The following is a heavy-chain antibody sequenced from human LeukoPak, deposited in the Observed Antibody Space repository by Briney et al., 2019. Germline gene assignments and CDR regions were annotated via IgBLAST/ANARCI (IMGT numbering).Heavy chain of an antibody. CDR1: GDSTNGYY. CDR2: IYSGGST. J-gene: IGHJ3*02. Sequence: SETLSLTCTVSGDSTNGYYGSWIRQPPGKRLEWLGFIYSGGSTNYNPALKSRVTISVDTSKNQFALRVNSVTAADTAVYYCARVLAEMAAVWRDDVFDIWGQGTMVTVSS. V-gene: IGHV4-59*01. CDR3: ARVLAEMAAVWRDDVFDI. D-gene: IGHD5-24*01.